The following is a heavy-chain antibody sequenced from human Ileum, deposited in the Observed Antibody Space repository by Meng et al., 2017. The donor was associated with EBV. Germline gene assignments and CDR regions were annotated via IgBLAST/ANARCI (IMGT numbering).Heavy chain of an antibody. V-gene: IGHV4-34*01. Sequence: QVQVQQWGAGLLKPSXXLSLPCAVYGGPLSGYDWSWIRQSPGRGLEWLGQIKDTGGGGYNPSLKSRMTMSADTSTNQFSLKLTSVTAADTAVYFCRHAYCNDDGCTDHWGQGSLVTVST. CDR2: IKDTGGG. CDR1: GGPLSGYD. J-gene: IGHJ4*02. CDR3: RHAYCNDDGCTDH. D-gene: IGHD2-21*01.